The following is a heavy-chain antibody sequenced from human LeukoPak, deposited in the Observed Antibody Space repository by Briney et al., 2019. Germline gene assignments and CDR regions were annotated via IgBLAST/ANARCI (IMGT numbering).Heavy chain of an antibody. V-gene: IGHV3-23*01. CDR1: GFTFSSYA. CDR2: ISGNSVTI. D-gene: IGHD1-26*01. CDR3: AKILSGTYSFDL. Sequence: GGSLRLSCAASGFTFSSYAMTWVRQAPDKGLEWVSAISGNSVTIYYADSVKGRFTISRDNSKNTLYLQMYSLRAEDTAVYYCAKILSGTYSFDLWGQGTLVTVSS. J-gene: IGHJ4*02.